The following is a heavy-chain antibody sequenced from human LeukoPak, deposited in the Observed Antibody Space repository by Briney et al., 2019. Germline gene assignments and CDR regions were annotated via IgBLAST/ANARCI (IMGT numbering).Heavy chain of an antibody. J-gene: IGHJ4*02. V-gene: IGHV1-2*02. CDR2: INPNSGGT. Sequence: ASVTVSCKASGYTFTGYYMHWVRQAPGQGLEWMGWINPNSGGTNYAQKFQGRVTMTRDTSISTAYMELSRLRSDDTAVYYCATNSLGYCSGGSCYVDYWGQGTLVTVSS. CDR1: GYTFTGYY. D-gene: IGHD2-15*01. CDR3: ATNSLGYCSGGSCYVDY.